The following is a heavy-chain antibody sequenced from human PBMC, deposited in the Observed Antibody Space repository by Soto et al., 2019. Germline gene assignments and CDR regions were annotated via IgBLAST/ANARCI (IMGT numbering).Heavy chain of an antibody. J-gene: IGHJ4*02. CDR2: INPNSGGT. V-gene: IGHV1-2*04. CDR3: ARDSGITMIVSYFEY. Sequence: GASVKVSCKASGYTFTGYYMHWVRQAPGQGLEWMGWINPNSGGTNYAQKFQGWVTMTRDTSISTAYMELSRLRSDDTAVYYCARDSGITMIVSYFEYWGQGTLVTVSS. CDR1: GYTFTGYY. D-gene: IGHD3-22*01.